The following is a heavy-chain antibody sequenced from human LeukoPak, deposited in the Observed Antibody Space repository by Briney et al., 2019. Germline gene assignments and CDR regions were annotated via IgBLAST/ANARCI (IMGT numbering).Heavy chain of an antibody. J-gene: IGHJ6*02. CDR1: GFTFSDYY. D-gene: IGHD6-19*01. CDR2: ISYDESNK. Sequence: PGGSLRLSCAASGFTFSDYYMSWIRQAPGTGLGWVAVISYDESNKYYADSVKGRFTISRDNSKNTLYLQMNSLRTEDTAVYYCARETGVAGTYYYGMDVWGQGTTVTVSS. V-gene: IGHV3-30-3*01. CDR3: ARETGVAGTYYYGMDV.